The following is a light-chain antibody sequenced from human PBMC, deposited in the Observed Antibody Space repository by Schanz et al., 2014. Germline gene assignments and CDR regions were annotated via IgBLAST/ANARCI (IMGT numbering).Light chain of an antibody. J-gene: IGKJ5*01. CDR2: GAS. V-gene: IGKV3-15*01. CDR3: QQADTFPIT. CDR1: QSISSN. Sequence: VVMTQSPVTLSVSPGERATLSCRASQSISSNLAWYQQKPGQAPRLLIYGASTRAIDIPARFSGSGSGTEFTLTISSLQPEDFATYFCQQADTFPITFGQGTRLEIK.